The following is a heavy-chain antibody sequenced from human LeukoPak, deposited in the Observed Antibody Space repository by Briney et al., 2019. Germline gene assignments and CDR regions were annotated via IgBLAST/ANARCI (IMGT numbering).Heavy chain of an antibody. D-gene: IGHD2-15*01. CDR2: IKSKTDGGTT. CDR3: TTGPSIVVVVAATPDAFDI. Sequence: GGSLRLSCAASGFTFSNAWMSWVRQAPGKGLEWVGRIKSKTDGGTTDYAAPVKGRFTISRDDSKNTLYLQMNSLKTEDTAVYYYTTGPSIVVVVAATPDAFDIWGQGTMVTVSS. J-gene: IGHJ3*02. V-gene: IGHV3-15*01. CDR1: GFTFSNAW.